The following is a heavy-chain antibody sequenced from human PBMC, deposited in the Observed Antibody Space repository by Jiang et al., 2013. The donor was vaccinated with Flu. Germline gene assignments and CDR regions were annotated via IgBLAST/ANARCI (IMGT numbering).Heavy chain of an antibody. CDR3: ARGGYCSSTSCSDTYYYYYYGMDV. J-gene: IGHJ6*02. D-gene: IGHD2-2*01. CDR2: ISSNGSYI. Sequence: EWVSSISSNGSYIYYADSVKGRFTISRDNAKNSQYLQMNSLRAEDTAVYFCARGGYCSSTSCSDTYYYYYYGMDVWGQGTTVTVSS. V-gene: IGHV3-21*01.